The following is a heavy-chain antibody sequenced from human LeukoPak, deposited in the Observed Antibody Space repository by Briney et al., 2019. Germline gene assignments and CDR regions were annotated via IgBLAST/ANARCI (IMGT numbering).Heavy chain of an antibody. D-gene: IGHD6-19*01. CDR3: GRAVGFSSGYYNY. CDR2: TYYRSMWYN. J-gene: IGHJ4*02. Sequence: SQTLSLTCVISGDSVSSNSAAWNCIRQSPSRGLECLGRTYYRSMWYNDYAESVKSRIIINVDTSKNQFSLQLNSVTPEDTAVYYCGRAVGFSSGYYNYWGQGTLVTVSS. CDR1: GDSVSSNSAA. V-gene: IGHV6-1*01.